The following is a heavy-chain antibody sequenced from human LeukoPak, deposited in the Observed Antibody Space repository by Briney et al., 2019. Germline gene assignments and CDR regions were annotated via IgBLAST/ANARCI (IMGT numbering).Heavy chain of an antibody. CDR3: AHSMEDDSSGYYRTFDY. Sequence: ESGPTLVNPTQTLTLTCTFSGLSLSTRGVGVGWIRQPPGKALEWLALIYWNDDKRYSPSLKSRLTITKTTYKNQVVLTMPNMDTVDTATYYCAHSMEDDSSGYYRTFDYWGQGTLVTVSS. J-gene: IGHJ4*02. D-gene: IGHD3-22*01. CDR1: GLSLSTRGVG. CDR2: IYWNDDK. V-gene: IGHV2-5*01.